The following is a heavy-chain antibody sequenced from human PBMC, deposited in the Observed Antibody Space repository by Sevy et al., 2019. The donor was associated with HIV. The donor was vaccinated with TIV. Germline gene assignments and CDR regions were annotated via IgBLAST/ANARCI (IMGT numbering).Heavy chain of an antibody. CDR3: AKDSSSWYRLGWYFDL. Sequence: GGSLRLSCAASGFTFSSYGMHWVRQAPGKGLEWVAVIWYDGSNKYYADSVKGRFTISRDNSKNTLYLQMNSLRAEDTAVYYCAKDSSSWYRLGWYFDLWGRGTLVTVSS. D-gene: IGHD6-13*01. V-gene: IGHV3-33*06. J-gene: IGHJ2*01. CDR2: IWYDGSNK. CDR1: GFTFSSYG.